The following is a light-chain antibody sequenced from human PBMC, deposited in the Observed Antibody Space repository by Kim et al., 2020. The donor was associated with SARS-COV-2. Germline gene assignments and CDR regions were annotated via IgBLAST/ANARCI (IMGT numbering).Light chain of an antibody. CDR2: GSS. Sequence: ENVLPQSPGTLSLSPGETATLSCRASQTVNINYLAWYQQKPGHPPRLVIYGSSTRAAGIPDRFRASGSGTDFTLTISRLEPEDFAVYYCQQCASSPSTFGQGTRLEI. V-gene: IGKV3-20*01. CDR1: QTVNINY. CDR3: QQCASSPST. J-gene: IGKJ5*01.